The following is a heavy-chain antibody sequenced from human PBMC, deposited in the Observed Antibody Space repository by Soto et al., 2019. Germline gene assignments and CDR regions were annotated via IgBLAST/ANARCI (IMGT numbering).Heavy chain of an antibody. D-gene: IGHD1-26*01. CDR1: GFTIADYG. J-gene: IGHJ3*02. V-gene: IGHV3-20*04. CDR3: ARLNSGSYSAFDI. CDR2: INWNGGST. Sequence: PGGSLRLSCAASGFTIADYGMSWVRQAPGKGLEWVSGINWNGGSTGYADSVKGRFTISRDNAKNSLYLQMNSLRAEDTALYYCARLNSGSYSAFDIWGQGTMVTVSS.